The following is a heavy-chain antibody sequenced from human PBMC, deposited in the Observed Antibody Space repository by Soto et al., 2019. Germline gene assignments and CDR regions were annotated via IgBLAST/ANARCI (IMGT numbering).Heavy chain of an antibody. D-gene: IGHD1-26*01. CDR1: GYTFTGYC. Sequence: SVKVSCKASGYTFTGYCMHWVRQAPGQGLEWMGWINPNSGGTNYAQKFQGWVTMTRDTSISTAYMELSRLRSDDTAVYYCASSLSYYYQVDYYYYGMDVWGQGTTVTVSS. CDR2: INPNSGGT. V-gene: IGHV1-2*04. J-gene: IGHJ6*02. CDR3: ASSLSYYYQVDYYYYGMDV.